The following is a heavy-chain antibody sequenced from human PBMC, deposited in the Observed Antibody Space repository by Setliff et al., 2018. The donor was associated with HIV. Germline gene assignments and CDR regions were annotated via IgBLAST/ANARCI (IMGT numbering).Heavy chain of an antibody. Sequence: KPSETLSLTCTVSGGSISSFYWTWIRQPPGKGLEWIGYIYYSGSTNYNPSLKSRLTISVDTSKNQVSLKLSSVTAADTAVYYCARYRRDDYYLTAYFDSWGQGTLVTVSS. CDR1: GGSISSFY. CDR3: ARYRRDDYYLTAYFDS. V-gene: IGHV4-59*01. CDR2: IYYSGST. D-gene: IGHD1-26*01. J-gene: IGHJ4*02.